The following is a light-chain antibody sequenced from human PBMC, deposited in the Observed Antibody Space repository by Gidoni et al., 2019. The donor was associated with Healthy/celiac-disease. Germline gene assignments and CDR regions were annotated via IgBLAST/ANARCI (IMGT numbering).Light chain of an antibody. CDR3: QSYDSSLSGHWV. V-gene: IGLV1-40*01. CDR2: GNS. J-gene: IGLJ3*02. Sequence: QSVLTQPPSVSGAPGQRVTISCTGSSSNIGAGYDVHWYQQLPGTPPKLLIYGNSNRPSGVPDRFSGSKSGTSASLAITGLQAEDEADYYCQSYDSSLSGHWVFGGGTKLTVL. CDR1: SSNIGAGYD.